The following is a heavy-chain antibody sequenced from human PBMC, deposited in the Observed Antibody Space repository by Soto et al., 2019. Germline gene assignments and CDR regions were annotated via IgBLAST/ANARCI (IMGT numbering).Heavy chain of an antibody. Sequence: GGSLRLSCSASGFTFSSYAMHWVRQAPGKGLEYVSAISSNGGSTYYADSVKGRFTISRDNSKNTLYLQMSSLRAEDTAVYYCVKGGSIVGAIRTYAFDLWGQGTMVTVSS. D-gene: IGHD1-26*01. CDR1: GFTFSSYA. J-gene: IGHJ3*01. CDR2: ISSNGGST. V-gene: IGHV3-64D*06. CDR3: VKGGSIVGAIRTYAFDL.